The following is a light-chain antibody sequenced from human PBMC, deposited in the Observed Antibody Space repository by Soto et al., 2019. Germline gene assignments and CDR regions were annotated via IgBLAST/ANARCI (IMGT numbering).Light chain of an antibody. Sequence: QSALTQPASVSGSPGQSITISCTGTSTDIEDYNYVSWYQQCPGKAPKLIIFEVHNRPSGISNRFSGSKSGNTASLAISGLQAEDEGDYYCSSYTTSNIYVFGTGTKLTVL. CDR2: EVH. V-gene: IGLV2-14*01. J-gene: IGLJ1*01. CDR3: SSYTTSNIYV. CDR1: STDIEDYNY.